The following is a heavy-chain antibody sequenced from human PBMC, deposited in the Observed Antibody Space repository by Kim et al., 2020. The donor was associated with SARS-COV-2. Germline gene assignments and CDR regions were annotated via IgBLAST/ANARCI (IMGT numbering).Heavy chain of an antibody. CDR3: ARDGRRYYDSSGYHDYFDY. D-gene: IGHD3-22*01. J-gene: IGHJ4*02. Sequence: SVKVSCKASGGTFSSYAISWVRQAPGQGLEWMGGIIPIFGTANYAQKFQGRVTITADESTSTAYMELSSLRSEDTAVYYCARDGRRYYDSSGYHDYFDYWGQGTLVTVSS. CDR2: IIPIFGTA. CDR1: GGTFSSYA. V-gene: IGHV1-69*13.